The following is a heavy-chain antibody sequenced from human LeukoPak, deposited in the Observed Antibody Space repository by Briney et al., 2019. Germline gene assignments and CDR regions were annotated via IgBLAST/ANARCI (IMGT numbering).Heavy chain of an antibody. V-gene: IGHV4-39*01. CDR2: IYYSGST. Sequence: SETLSLTCTVSGGSISSSSYYWGWIRQPPGKGLEWIGSIYYSGSTYYNPSLKSRVTTSVDTSKNQFSLKLSSVTAADTAVYYCARSQLNYYYYYMDVWGKGTTVTVSS. D-gene: IGHD2-2*01. CDR3: ARSQLNYYYYYMDV. CDR1: GGSISSSSYY. J-gene: IGHJ6*03.